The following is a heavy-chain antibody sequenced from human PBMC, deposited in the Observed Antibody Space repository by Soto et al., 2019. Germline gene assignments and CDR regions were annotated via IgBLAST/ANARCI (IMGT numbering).Heavy chain of an antibody. V-gene: IGHV3-33*01. Sequence: GSLRLSCAASGFTFTNYGMHWVRQAPGKGLEWVAVIWYDGSNKYYADSVKGRFTISKDNSQNTLYLQMNNLRAEDTAMYYCTRDPYGGSRYYFDSWGQGTLVTVSS. CDR1: GFTFTNYG. CDR2: IWYDGSNK. J-gene: IGHJ4*02. CDR3: TRDPYGGSRYYFDS. D-gene: IGHD1-26*01.